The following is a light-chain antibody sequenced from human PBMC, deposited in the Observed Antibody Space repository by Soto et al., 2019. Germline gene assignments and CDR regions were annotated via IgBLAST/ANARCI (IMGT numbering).Light chain of an antibody. CDR1: QSVSSY. J-gene: IGKJ4*01. CDR3: QQRSNWTPLT. V-gene: IGKV3-11*01. Sequence: EIVLTQSPATLSLSPGERDTLSCRASQSVSSYLAWYQQKPGQAPRLLIYDASNRATGIPARFSGSGSGTDFTLTISSLEPEDFAVYYCQQRSNWTPLTFGGGTKVDIK. CDR2: DAS.